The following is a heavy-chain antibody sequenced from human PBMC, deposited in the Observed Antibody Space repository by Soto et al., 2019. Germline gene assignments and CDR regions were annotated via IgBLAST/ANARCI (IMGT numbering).Heavy chain of an antibody. CDR1: GGTFSSYA. V-gene: IGHV1-69*13. CDR2: IIPIFGTA. Sequence: SVKVSCKASGGTFSSYAISWVRQAPGQGLEWMGGIIPIFGTANYAQKFQGRVTITADESTSTAYMELSSLRFEDTAVYYCCAGIAVAGTAHYYYGMDVWGQGTTVTVSS. J-gene: IGHJ6*02. CDR3: CAGIAVAGTAHYYYGMDV. D-gene: IGHD6-19*01.